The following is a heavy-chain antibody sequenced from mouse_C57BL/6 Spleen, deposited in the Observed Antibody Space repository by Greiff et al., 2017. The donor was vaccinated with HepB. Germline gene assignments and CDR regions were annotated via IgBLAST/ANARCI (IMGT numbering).Heavy chain of an antibody. CDR1: GYTFTSYG. Sequence: VQLQQSGAELARPGASVKLSCKASGYTFTSYGISWVKQRTGQGLEWIGEIYPRSGNTYYNEKFKGKATLTADKSSSTAYMELRSLTSEDSAVYFCARWDDYYYYFDYWGQGTTLTVSS. D-gene: IGHD2-3*01. V-gene: IGHV1-81*01. J-gene: IGHJ2*01. CDR3: ARWDDYYYYFDY. CDR2: IYPRSGNT.